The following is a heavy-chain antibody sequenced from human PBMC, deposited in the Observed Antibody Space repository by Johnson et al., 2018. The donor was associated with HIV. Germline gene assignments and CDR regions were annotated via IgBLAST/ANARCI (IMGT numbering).Heavy chain of an antibody. Sequence: QVQLVESGGGVVQPGRSLRLSCAASGFTFSSYGMHWVRQAPGKGLEWVSVVSYDGSNKYHADSVKGRFTISRDNSKKTLYMQMNRLRADDTAVYYCARAEIYEGRVGDFAFDIRGRGTMVTVSS. CDR1: GFTFSSYG. J-gene: IGHJ3*02. CDR2: VSYDGSNK. CDR3: ARAEIYEGRVGDFAFDI. V-gene: IGHV3-30*03. D-gene: IGHD3-10*01.